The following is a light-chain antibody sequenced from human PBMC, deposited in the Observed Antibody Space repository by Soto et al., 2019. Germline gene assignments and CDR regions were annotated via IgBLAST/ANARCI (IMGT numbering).Light chain of an antibody. CDR1: SSDVGTYNA. Sequence: QSALTQPASVSGSPGQSITISCTGTSSDVGTYNAVSWYQQHPGKAPRLLIFEVNKRPSGVSDRFSGSKSGNTASLTISGLQADDEADYHCCSFAGGTTVVFGGGTKLTVL. V-gene: IGLV2-23*02. J-gene: IGLJ3*02. CDR2: EVN. CDR3: CSFAGGTTVV.